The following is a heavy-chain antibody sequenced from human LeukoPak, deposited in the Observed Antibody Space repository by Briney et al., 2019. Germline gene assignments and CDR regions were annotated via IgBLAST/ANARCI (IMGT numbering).Heavy chain of an antibody. J-gene: IGHJ4*02. CDR2: ISYDGSNK. D-gene: IGHD2-2*01. CDR3: ARDGVSCSSTSCYGGGDY. Sequence: PGGSLRLSCAASGFTFSSYAMHWVRQAPGKGLEWVAVISYDGSNKYYADSVKGRFTISRDNSKNTLYLQMNSLRAEDTAVYYCARDGVSCSSTSCYGGGDYWGQGTLVTVSS. V-gene: IGHV3-30-3*01. CDR1: GFTFSSYA.